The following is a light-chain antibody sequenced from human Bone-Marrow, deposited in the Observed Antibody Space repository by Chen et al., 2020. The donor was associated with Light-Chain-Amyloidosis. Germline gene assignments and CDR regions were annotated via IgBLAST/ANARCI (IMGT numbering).Light chain of an antibody. J-gene: IGKJ4*01. Sequence: DIVMTQSPLSLPVTPGEPASISCRSSQSLLHSNGYSYLDWYLPKPGQSPQLLIYSGSNRASGVPDRFSGSGSGTDFTLKISRVEAEDVGVYFCMQALQTPLTFGGGTKVEIK. V-gene: IGKV2-28*01. CDR2: SGS. CDR1: QSLLHSNGYSY. CDR3: MQALQTPLT.